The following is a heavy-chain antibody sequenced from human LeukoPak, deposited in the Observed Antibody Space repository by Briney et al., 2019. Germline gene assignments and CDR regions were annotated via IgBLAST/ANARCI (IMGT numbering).Heavy chain of an antibody. J-gene: IGHJ4*02. V-gene: IGHV3-9*01. CDR2: ISWNSGSI. CDR3: ARVLGGSGCY. CDR1: GFTFDDYA. D-gene: IGHD6-19*01. Sequence: GGSLRLSCAASGFTFDDYAMHWVRQAPGKGLEWVSGISWNSGSIGYADSVKGRFTISRDNAKNSLYLQMNSLRAEDTALYYCARVLGGSGCYWGQGTLVTVSS.